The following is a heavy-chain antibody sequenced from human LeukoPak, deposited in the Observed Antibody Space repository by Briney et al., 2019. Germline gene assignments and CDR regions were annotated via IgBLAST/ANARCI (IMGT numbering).Heavy chain of an antibody. CDR1: GGSISSYY. D-gene: IGHD2-15*01. V-gene: IGHV4-59*01. J-gene: IGHJ6*02. CDR3: ARVDGKNCSGGSCPRDYYYYGMDV. CDR2: IFYSGST. Sequence: SETLSLTCTVSGGSISSYYRSWIRQPPGKGLEWIGYIFYSGSTNYNPSLKSRVTISVDTSKNQFSLKLRSVTAADTAVYYCARVDGKNCSGGSCPRDYYYYGMDVWGQGTTVTVSS.